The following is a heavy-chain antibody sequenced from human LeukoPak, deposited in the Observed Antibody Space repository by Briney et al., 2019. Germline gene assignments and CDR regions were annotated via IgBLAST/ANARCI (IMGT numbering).Heavy chain of an antibody. Sequence: SETLSLTCTVSGGSISSYYWSWIRQPPGKGLEWIXXXXXXXSTNYNPSLXSRVTISVDTSKNQFSLKLSSVTAADTAVYYCXXXIGYYDSSGYXXXXYYFDYWGQGTLVTVSS. V-gene: IGHV4-59*01. CDR2: XXXXXST. D-gene: IGHD3-22*01. J-gene: IGHJ4*02. CDR1: GGSISSYY. CDR3: XXXIGYYDSSGYXXXXYYFDY.